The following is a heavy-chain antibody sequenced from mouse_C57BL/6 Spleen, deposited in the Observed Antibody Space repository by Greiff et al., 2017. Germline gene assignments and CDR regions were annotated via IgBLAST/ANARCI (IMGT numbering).Heavy chain of an antibody. V-gene: IGHV1-50*01. Sequence: QVQLQQPGAELVQPGASVKLSCKASGYTFTSYWMQWVKQRPGQGLEWIGEIDPSDSYTNYNQKFKGKATLTVDTSSSTAYMLLSSLTSDDSAVYYWARRGYGSSYSDFDYWGQGTTLTVSS. CDR2: IDPSDSYT. D-gene: IGHD1-1*01. CDR1: GYTFTSYW. CDR3: ARRGYGSSYSDFDY. J-gene: IGHJ2*01.